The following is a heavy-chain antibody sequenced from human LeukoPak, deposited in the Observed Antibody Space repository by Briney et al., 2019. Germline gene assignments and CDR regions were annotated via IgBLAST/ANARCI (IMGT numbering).Heavy chain of an antibody. CDR2: MDPNSGNT. J-gene: IGHJ6*02. CDR1: GYSFNSFD. CDR3: ARLARYYYGMDV. V-gene: IGHV1-8*01. Sequence: ASVKVSCKASGYSFNSFDINWVRLAAGQGLEWMGWMDPNSGNTGYAQKFQGRVTMTRNTSINTAYMELSSLTSDDTAAYYCARLARYYYGMDVWGQGTTVTVSS.